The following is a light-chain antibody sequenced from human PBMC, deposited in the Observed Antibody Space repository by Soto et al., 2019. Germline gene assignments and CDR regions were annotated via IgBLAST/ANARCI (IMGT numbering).Light chain of an antibody. V-gene: IGKV1-13*02. J-gene: IGKJ5*01. CDR1: QGISSA. Sequence: AIQLTQSPSSLSASVGDRVTITCRASQGISSALAWYQQKPGKAPKLLIYDASSLESGVPSRFRGSGSGTDFTLTISSLQPEDFATYYCQQFNSPITFGQGTRLEIK. CDR2: DAS. CDR3: QQFNSPIT.